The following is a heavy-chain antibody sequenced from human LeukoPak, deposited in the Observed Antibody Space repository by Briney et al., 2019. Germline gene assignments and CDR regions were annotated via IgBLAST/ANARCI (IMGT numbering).Heavy chain of an antibody. CDR1: GFTFSSYA. J-gene: IGHJ6*03. V-gene: IGHV3-23*01. CDR3: ARGVALLLWFGEFMDV. D-gene: IGHD3-10*01. Sequence: PGGSLRLSCAASGFTFSSYAMSWVRQAPGKGLEWVSAISGSGGSTYYADSVKGRFTISRDNSKNTLYLQMNSLRAEDTAVYYCARGVALLLWFGEFMDVWGKGTTVTISS. CDR2: ISGSGGST.